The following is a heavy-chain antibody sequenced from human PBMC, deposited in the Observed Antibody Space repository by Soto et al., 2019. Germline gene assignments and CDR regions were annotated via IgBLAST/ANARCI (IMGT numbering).Heavy chain of an antibody. CDR3: ARWVDCSGGSCDQKGGNWFDP. Sequence: QVQLVQSGAEVKKPGSSVKVSCKASGGTFSSYAISWVRQAPGQGLEWMGGIIPIFGTANYAQKFQGRVTITADESTSTAYMELSSLRSEDTAVYYCARWVDCSGGSCDQKGGNWFDPWGQGTLVTVSS. J-gene: IGHJ5*02. CDR1: GGTFSSYA. CDR2: IIPIFGTA. V-gene: IGHV1-69*12. D-gene: IGHD2-15*01.